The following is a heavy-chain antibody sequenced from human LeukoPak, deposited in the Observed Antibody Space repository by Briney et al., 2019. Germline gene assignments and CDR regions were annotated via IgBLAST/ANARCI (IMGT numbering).Heavy chain of an antibody. CDR1: QFTFSSYA. J-gene: IGHJ4*02. D-gene: IGHD6-13*01. CDR2: ISYDGSNK. Sequence: GGSLRLSCAASQFTFSSYALHWVRQAPGKGLEWVAIISYDGSNKYHADSVKDRFTISRDSSKNTLYLEMNSLRAEDTAVYYGARDPWPYSISWVIDYWGQGTLLTVSS. V-gene: IGHV3-30*04. CDR3: ARDPWPYSISWVIDY.